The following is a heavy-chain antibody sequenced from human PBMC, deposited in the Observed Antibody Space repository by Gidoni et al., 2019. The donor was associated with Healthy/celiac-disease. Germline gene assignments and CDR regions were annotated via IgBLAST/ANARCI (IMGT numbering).Heavy chain of an antibody. Sequence: ALIDWDDDKYYSTSLKTRLTISKDTSKNQVVLTMTNMDPVDTATYYCARIISSSSKRWYYFDYWGQGTLVTVSS. V-gene: IGHV2-70*01. CDR2: IDWDDDK. J-gene: IGHJ4*02. D-gene: IGHD6-6*01. CDR3: ARIISSSSKRWYYFDY.